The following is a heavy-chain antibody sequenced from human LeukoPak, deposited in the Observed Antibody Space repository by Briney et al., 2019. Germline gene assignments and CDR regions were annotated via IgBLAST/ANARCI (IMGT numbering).Heavy chain of an antibody. J-gene: IGHJ5*02. V-gene: IGHV4-30-2*01. CDR1: GGSISSGGYA. Sequence: PSQTLSLTCAVSGGSISSGGYAWSWVRQPRGKGLEWIGYIYDTVSTYYNPPLKIRVTISVDRSKNQFSLKLSSVTAADTAVYYCARAGGIAVAGTARVWFDPWGQGTLVTVSS. CDR2: IYDTVST. CDR3: ARAGGIAVAGTARVWFDP. D-gene: IGHD6-19*01.